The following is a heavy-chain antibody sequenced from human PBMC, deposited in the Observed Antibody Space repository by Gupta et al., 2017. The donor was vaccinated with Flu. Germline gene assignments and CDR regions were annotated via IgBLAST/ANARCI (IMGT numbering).Heavy chain of an antibody. J-gene: IGHJ1*01. CDR1: GYTFTTYG. CDR3: ARSVGYCSNGVCYEEYFHY. CDR2: VSAYNGDT. Sequence: QLVQSAAEVKKPGASVKVSCKASGYTFTTYGISWVRQAPRQGLEWRGWVSAYNGDTNYAQKFQGRVTMTTETSTRTAYMELRSLRADDTAVYYCARSVGYCSNGVCYEEYFHYWGQGTLISVSS. V-gene: IGHV1-18*01. D-gene: IGHD2-8*01.